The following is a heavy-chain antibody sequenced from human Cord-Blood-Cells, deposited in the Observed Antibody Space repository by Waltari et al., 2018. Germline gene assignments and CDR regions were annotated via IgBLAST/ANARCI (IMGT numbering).Heavy chain of an antibody. Sequence: QVQLQQWGAGLLKPSETLSLTCAVYGGSFSGYYWLWIRQPPGKGLEWIGEINHSGSTNYNPSLKSRLTISVDTSKNQFSLKLSSVTAADTAVYYCARSYYYNWFDPWGQGTLVTVSS. D-gene: IGHD3-10*01. CDR3: ARSYYYNWFDP. CDR2: INHSGST. V-gene: IGHV4-34*01. J-gene: IGHJ5*02. CDR1: GGSFSGYY.